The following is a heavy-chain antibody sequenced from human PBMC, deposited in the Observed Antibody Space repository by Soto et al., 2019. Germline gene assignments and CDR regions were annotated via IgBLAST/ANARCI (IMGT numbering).Heavy chain of an antibody. D-gene: IGHD3-22*01. CDR2: ISGSGGST. V-gene: IGHV3-23*01. CDR1: AVTFSSYA. J-gene: IGHJ3*02. Sequence: GGSLILSCAASAVTFSSYAMSWVRQAPGKGLEWVSAISGSGGSTYYADSVKGRFTISRDNSKNTLYLQMNSLRAEDTAVYYCAKDITMIVAPDDAFDIWGQGTMVTVSS. CDR3: AKDITMIVAPDDAFDI.